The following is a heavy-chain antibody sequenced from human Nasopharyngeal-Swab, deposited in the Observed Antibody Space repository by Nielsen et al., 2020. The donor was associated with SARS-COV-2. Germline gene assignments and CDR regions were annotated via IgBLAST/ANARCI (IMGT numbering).Heavy chain of an antibody. Sequence: GESLKISCVTSGFTFNMYSIHWVRQAPGKGLEWVSSISSSSNYIYYGDSVKGRFTISRDNTQKSLYLEMNSLRVEDTAAYYCARLGTESYHYYSLDVWGQGTTVTVSS. CDR1: GFTFNMYS. V-gene: IGHV3-21*01. J-gene: IGHJ6*02. CDR2: ISSSSNYI. CDR3: ARLGTESYHYYSLDV. D-gene: IGHD1-1*01.